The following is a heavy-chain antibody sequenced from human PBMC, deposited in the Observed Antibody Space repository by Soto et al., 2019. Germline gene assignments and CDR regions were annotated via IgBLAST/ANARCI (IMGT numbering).Heavy chain of an antibody. D-gene: IGHD1-26*01. Sequence: QVQLVESGGGVVQPGRSLRLSCAASGFTFSSYGMHWVRQAPGKGLEWVAVISYDGSEKYYADSVKGRFTISRDNSKNTVYLQMNRLRAEDTAVFYCAKGAVGATPDYWGQGTLVTVSS. CDR1: GFTFSSYG. J-gene: IGHJ4*02. CDR2: ISYDGSEK. V-gene: IGHV3-30*18. CDR3: AKGAVGATPDY.